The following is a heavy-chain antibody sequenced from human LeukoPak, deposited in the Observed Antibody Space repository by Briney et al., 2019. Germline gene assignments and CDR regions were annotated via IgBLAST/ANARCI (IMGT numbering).Heavy chain of an antibody. J-gene: IGHJ4*02. CDR2: NSSSGSHT. D-gene: IGHD6-19*01. V-gene: IGHV3-11*05. CDR3: ARDMRSGWYAADY. Sequence: SGGSLRLSCAAAGFIFSDYYMSWIRQAPGKGREWFSYNSSSGSHTNYADSVKGRFTISRDNAKNSLYLQMNSLSAEDTAVYYCARDMRSGWYAADYWGQGTLVTVSS. CDR1: GFIFSDYY.